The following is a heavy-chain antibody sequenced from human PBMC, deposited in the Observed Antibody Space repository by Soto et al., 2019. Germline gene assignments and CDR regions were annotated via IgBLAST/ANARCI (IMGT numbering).Heavy chain of an antibody. Sequence: VASVKVSCKASGGTFSSYAISWVRQAPGQGLEWMGGIIPIFGTANYAQKFQGRVTITVDKSTSTAYMELSSLRSEDTAVYYCALAARPVYYYGMDVWGQGTTVTVSS. D-gene: IGHD6-6*01. CDR2: IIPIFGTA. CDR1: GGTFSSYA. J-gene: IGHJ6*02. V-gene: IGHV1-69*06. CDR3: ALAARPVYYYGMDV.